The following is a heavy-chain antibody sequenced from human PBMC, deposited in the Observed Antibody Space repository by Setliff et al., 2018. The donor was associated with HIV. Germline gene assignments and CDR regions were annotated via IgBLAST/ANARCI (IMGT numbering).Heavy chain of an antibody. Sequence: SEKVSCKASGYTFTSYGISWVRQAPGQALEWMGWISAYNGNTNYAQKLQGRVTMTTDTSTSTAYMELRSLRSDDTAVYYCASGGSYSGSYFFPENAFDNWGQGTMVTVSS. V-gene: IGHV1-18*01. J-gene: IGHJ3*02. D-gene: IGHD1-26*01. CDR3: ASGGSYSGSYFFPENAFDN. CDR1: GYTFTSYG. CDR2: ISAYNGNT.